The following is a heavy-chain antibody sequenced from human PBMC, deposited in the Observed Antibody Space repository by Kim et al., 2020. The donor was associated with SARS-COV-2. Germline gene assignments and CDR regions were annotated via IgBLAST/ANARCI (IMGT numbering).Heavy chain of an antibody. Sequence: SETLSLTCSVFGGSISSYYWSWIRQPPGKGLEWIGYLYYSGSTNYNPSLKSRVTISVDTSKNQFSLKLSFVTAADTAMYYCVRLGCSATSCTTFDYGGQG. CDR2: LYYSGST. CDR1: GGSISSYY. CDR3: VRLGCSATSCTTFDY. D-gene: IGHD2-2*01. V-gene: IGHV4-59*08. J-gene: IGHJ4*02.